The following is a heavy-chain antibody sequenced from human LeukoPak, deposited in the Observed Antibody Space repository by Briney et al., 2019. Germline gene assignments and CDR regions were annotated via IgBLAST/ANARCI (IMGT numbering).Heavy chain of an antibody. D-gene: IGHD3-22*01. CDR1: GFTFSDYY. Sequence: PGGSLRLSCAASGFTFSDYYMSWIRQAPGKGLEWVSYISSSGSTIYYADSVKGRFTISRDNAKNSLYLQMNSLRAEDTAVYYCAGDWMEYYYDSSGYFPSLFDYWGQGTLVTVSS. V-gene: IGHV3-11*01. J-gene: IGHJ4*02. CDR3: AGDWMEYYYDSSGYFPSLFDY. CDR2: ISSSGSTI.